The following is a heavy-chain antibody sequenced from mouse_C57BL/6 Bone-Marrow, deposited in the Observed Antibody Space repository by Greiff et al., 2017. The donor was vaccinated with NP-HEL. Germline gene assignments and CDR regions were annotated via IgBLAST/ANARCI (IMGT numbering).Heavy chain of an antibody. CDR1: GYTFTDYY. CDR2: IFPGSGST. Sequence: QVQLKESGPELVKPGASVKISCKASGYTFTDYYINWVKQRPGQGLEWIGWIFPGSGSTYYNEKFKGKATLTVDKSSSTAYMLLSSLTSEDSAVYFCARNHITTVVATDWYFDVWGTGTTVTVSS. J-gene: IGHJ1*03. D-gene: IGHD1-1*01. V-gene: IGHV1-75*01. CDR3: ARNHITTVVATDWYFDV.